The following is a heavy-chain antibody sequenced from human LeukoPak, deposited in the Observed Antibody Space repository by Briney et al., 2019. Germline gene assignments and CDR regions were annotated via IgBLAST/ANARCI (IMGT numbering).Heavy chain of an antibody. D-gene: IGHD5-18*01. CDR1: GGSFSGYY. J-gene: IGHJ6*02. CDR2: INHSGST. Sequence: NPSETLSLTCAVYGGSFSGYYWSWIRQPPGKGLEWIGEINHSGSTNYNPSLKSRVTISVDTSKDQFSLKLSSVTAADTAVYYCARGRLNTAMVAAYYYYGMDVWGQGTTVTVSS. CDR3: ARGRLNTAMVAAYYYYGMDV. V-gene: IGHV4-34*01.